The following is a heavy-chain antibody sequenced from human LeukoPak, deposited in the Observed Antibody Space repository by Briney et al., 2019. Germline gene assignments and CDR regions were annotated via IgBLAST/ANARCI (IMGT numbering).Heavy chain of an antibody. D-gene: IGHD4/OR15-4a*01. CDR2: IIPIFGTA. CDR1: GGTFSSYA. J-gene: IGHJ3*02. V-gene: IGHV1-69*05. CDR3: AIDYGNSVDAFDI. Sequence: ASVKVSCRASGGTFSSYAISWVRQAPGQGLEWMGGIIPIFGTANYAQKFQGRVTITTDESSSTAYMELSSLRSEDTAVYYCAIDYGNSVDAFDIWGQGTMVTVSS.